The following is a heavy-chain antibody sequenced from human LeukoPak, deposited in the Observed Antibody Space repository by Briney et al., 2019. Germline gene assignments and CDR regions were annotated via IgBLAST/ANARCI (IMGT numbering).Heavy chain of an antibody. D-gene: IGHD5-12*01. CDR1: GGSISSSSYY. Sequence: PSETLSLTCTVSGGSISSSSYYWGWTRQPPGKGLEWIGSIYYSGSTYYNPSLKSRVTISVDTSKNQFSLKLSSVTAADTAVYYCARRNRRWLQLRSDAFDIWGQGTMVTVSS. V-gene: IGHV4-39*01. J-gene: IGHJ3*02. CDR3: ARRNRRWLQLRSDAFDI. CDR2: IYYSGST.